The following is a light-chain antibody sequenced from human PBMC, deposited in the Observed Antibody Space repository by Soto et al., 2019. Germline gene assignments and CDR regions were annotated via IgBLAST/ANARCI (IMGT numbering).Light chain of an antibody. V-gene: IGLV2-14*01. CDR3: SSYTSSSTPEV. J-gene: IGLJ2*01. CDR1: SSDVGGYNY. CDR2: DVS. Sequence: QSALTQPAPVSGSPGQSITISCTGTSSDVGGYNYVSWYQQHPGKAPKLMIYDVSNRPSGVSNRFSGSKSGNTASLTISGLQAEDEADYYCSSYTSSSTPEVFGGGTQLTVL.